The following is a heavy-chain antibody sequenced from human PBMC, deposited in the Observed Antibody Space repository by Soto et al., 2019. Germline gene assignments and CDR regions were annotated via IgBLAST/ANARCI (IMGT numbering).Heavy chain of an antibody. J-gene: IGHJ4*02. CDR1: GYTFTSYG. CDR3: ARGGSSRYGVDS. V-gene: IGHV1-18*01. D-gene: IGHD6-13*01. Sequence: ASVKVSCKASGYTFTSYGISWVRQAPGQGLEWMGWISAFKCNTNYAQKLQGRVTMTTYTSTRTAYMELRSLRSDDTAVYYCARGGSSRYGVDSWGQGTLVTVSS. CDR2: ISAFKCNT.